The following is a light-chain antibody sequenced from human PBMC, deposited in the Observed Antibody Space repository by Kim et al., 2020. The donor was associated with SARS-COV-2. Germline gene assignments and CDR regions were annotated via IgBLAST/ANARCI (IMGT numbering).Light chain of an antibody. V-gene: IGLV2-14*01. CDR3: SSYTSSRSSV. Sequence: QSALTQPASVSGSPGQSITISCTGTSSDVGGYSYVSWYQQHPGKAPKLMIYDVSKRPSGVSDRFSGSKSGNTASLTISGLRAEDEADYYCSSYTSSRSSVFGTGTNVTVL. CDR1: SSDVGGYSY. CDR2: DVS. J-gene: IGLJ1*01.